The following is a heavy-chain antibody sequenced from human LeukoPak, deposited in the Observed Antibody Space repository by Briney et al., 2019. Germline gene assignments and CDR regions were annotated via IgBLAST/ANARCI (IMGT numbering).Heavy chain of an antibody. D-gene: IGHD3-22*01. CDR1: GYTLTELS. CDR2: FDPEVGET. Sequence: ASVKVPCKVSGYTLTELSMHWVRQAPGKGLEWMGGFDPEVGETIYAQKFQGRVTMTEDTSTDTAYMELSSLRSEDTAVYYCATEEAVVVGLDYWGQGTLVTVSS. CDR3: ATEEAVVVGLDY. J-gene: IGHJ4*02. V-gene: IGHV1-24*01.